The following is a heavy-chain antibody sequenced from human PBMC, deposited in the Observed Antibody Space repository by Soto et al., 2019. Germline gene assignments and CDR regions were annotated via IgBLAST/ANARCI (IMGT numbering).Heavy chain of an antibody. CDR2: IVYDGRNK. J-gene: IGHJ6*02. CDR1: GFTFSIYA. CDR3: VKAYVARGAHGYGPDV. Sequence: GGSLRLSCAASGFTFSIYAMHWVRQAPGKGLEWVAVIVYDGRNKYYADSVKGRFTISRDNSKNTLYLQMNSLRIEDTAVYYCVKAYVARGAHGYGPDVWGQGITVTVSS. D-gene: IGHD3-10*01. V-gene: IGHV3-30*04.